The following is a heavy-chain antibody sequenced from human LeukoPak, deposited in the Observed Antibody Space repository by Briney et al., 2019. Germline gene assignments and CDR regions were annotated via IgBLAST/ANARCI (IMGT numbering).Heavy chain of an antibody. CDR1: GFTFSNFW. V-gene: IGHV3-11*01. CDR2: ISGSGANR. J-gene: IGHJ6*02. Sequence: GGSLRLSCTASGFTFSNFWMGWVRQTPGKGLKWISFISGSGANRFYADSMKGRFTISKDNTKNSLYLQMNSLRAEDTATYYCATLHFYAMGVWGQGTTVTVSS. CDR3: ATLHFYAMGV.